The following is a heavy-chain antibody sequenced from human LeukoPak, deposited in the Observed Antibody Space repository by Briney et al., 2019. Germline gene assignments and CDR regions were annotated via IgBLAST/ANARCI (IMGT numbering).Heavy chain of an antibody. J-gene: IGHJ6*04. CDR2: IYSSGST. D-gene: IGHD3-16*01. V-gene: IGHV4-4*09. CDR1: GGSISGYY. CDR3: ARFTYTTRPSDV. Sequence: SETLSLTCSVSGGSISGYYWSWIRQPPGQALEWIGYIYSSGSTNYNPSLQSRVTMTVDTSMNQFSLRLSSVTAADTAVYYCARFTYTTRPSDVWGKGTTVTVSS.